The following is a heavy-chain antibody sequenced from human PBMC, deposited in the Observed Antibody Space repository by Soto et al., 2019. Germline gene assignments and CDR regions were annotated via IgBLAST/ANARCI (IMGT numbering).Heavy chain of an antibody. CDR3: AHTKATPRLGPHFDY. V-gene: IGHV2-5*02. D-gene: IGHD6-19*01. CDR2: IYWDDDK. CDR1: GFSLSTSGGG. J-gene: IGHJ4*02. Sequence: QITLKESGPTLVKPTQTLTLTCTFSGFSLSTSGGGVGWIRQPPGKALEWLAVIYWDDDKPYSPSLKSRLTITKDTSKNQVVLTMTNVDPVDTATYYCAHTKATPRLGPHFDYWGQGTLVTVSS.